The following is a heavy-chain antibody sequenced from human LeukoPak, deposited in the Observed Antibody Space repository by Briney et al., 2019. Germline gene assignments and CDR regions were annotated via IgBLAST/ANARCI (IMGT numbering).Heavy chain of an antibody. V-gene: IGHV3-23*01. Sequence: TGGSLRLSCAASGFTFSSYGMSWVRQAPGKGLEWVSGISGNGGSTNYADSVKGRFTISRDNSKNTLYIQMNSLRVEDTAVYYCARELHTSSPFDYWGQGTLVTVSS. J-gene: IGHJ4*02. CDR2: ISGNGGST. CDR3: ARELHTSSPFDY. CDR1: GFTFSSYG. D-gene: IGHD6-13*01.